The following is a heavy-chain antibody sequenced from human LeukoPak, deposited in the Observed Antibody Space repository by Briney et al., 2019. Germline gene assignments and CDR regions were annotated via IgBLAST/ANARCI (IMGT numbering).Heavy chain of an antibody. CDR2: ISAYNGNT. Sequence: ASVKVSCKASGYTFTSYGISWVRQAPGQGLEWMGWISAYNGNTNYAQKLQGRVTMTTDTSTSTAYMELRSLRSDDTAVYYCARAFRYFDWLLWDYFDYWGQGTLVTVSS. CDR1: GYTFTSYG. CDR3: ARAFRYFDWLLWDYFDY. V-gene: IGHV1-18*01. D-gene: IGHD3-9*01. J-gene: IGHJ4*02.